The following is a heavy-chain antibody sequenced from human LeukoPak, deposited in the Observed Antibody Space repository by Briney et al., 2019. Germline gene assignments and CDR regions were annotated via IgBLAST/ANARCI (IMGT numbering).Heavy chain of an antibody. CDR3: PRADYYGSSAYPY. CDR2: IYYSGTT. V-gene: IGHV4-31*03. Sequence: PSETLSLTCTVSGCSISSGNYYWTWIRQHPGKGLEWIGYIYYSGTTFYNPSLKSRVTISIDTSKNQFSLKLTSVTAADTAVYYCPRADYYGSSAYPYWGQGTLVTVSS. CDR1: GCSISSGNYY. J-gene: IGHJ4*02. D-gene: IGHD3-22*01.